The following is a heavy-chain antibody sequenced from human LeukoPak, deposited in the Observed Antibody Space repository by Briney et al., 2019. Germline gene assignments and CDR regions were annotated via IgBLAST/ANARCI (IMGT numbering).Heavy chain of an antibody. Sequence: SGGSLRLAFAASGFTFSSDAMSWVRQAPGKGLERVSGISGSGGGTYYADSVKGRFTISRDNSKNPLYLQMNSLRAEDTAVYYCAKDPHSSGWYGHFDYWGQGPLVTVSS. CDR3: AKDPHSSGWYGHFDY. V-gene: IGHV3-23*01. D-gene: IGHD6-19*01. CDR2: ISGSGGGT. CDR1: GFTFSSDA. J-gene: IGHJ4*02.